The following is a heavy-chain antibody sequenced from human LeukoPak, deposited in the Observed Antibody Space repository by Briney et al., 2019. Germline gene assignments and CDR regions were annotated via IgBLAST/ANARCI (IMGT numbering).Heavy chain of an antibody. CDR3: ARAGPEGYYYNGMDV. Sequence: NPSETLSLTCIVSGGSISTYYWSWIRQSPGKGLEWIGYTYDSGSTNYNPSLRSRVTISLDTFRHQFSLQLRSVTAADTAVYYCARAGPEGYYYNGMDVWGQGTTVTVSS. CDR2: TYDSGST. CDR1: GGSISTYY. J-gene: IGHJ6*02. V-gene: IGHV4-59*01.